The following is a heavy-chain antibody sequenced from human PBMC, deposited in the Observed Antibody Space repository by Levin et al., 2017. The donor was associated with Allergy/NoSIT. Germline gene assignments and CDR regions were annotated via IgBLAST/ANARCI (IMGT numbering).Heavy chain of an antibody. D-gene: IGHD1-26*01. J-gene: IGHJ4*02. CDR2: ISSDGSSI. Sequence: GESLKISCAASGFTFSRYWMHWVRQAPGKGPVWVSRISSDGSSISYADSVKGRFTISRDNAKNTLYLQMNSLRDEDTAVYYCTRDLGWELPPDYWGQGTLVTVSS. V-gene: IGHV3-74*01. CDR1: GFTFSRYW. CDR3: TRDLGWELPPDY.